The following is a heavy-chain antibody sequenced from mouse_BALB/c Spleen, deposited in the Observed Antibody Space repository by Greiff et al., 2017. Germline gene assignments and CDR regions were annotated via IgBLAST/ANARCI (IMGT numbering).Heavy chain of an antibody. Sequence: EVKLMESGPGLVKPSQSLSLTCTVTGYSITSDYAWNWIRQFPGNKLEWMGYISYSGSTSYNPSLKSRISITRDTSKNQFFLQLNSVTTEDTATYYCARERGDGSSWFAYWGQGTLVTVSA. CDR2: ISYSGST. D-gene: IGHD1-1*01. J-gene: IGHJ3*01. CDR1: GYSITSDYA. CDR3: ARERGDGSSWFAY. V-gene: IGHV3-2*02.